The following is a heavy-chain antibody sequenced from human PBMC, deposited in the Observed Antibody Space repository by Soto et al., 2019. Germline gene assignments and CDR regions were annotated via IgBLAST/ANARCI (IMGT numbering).Heavy chain of an antibody. D-gene: IGHD2-2*01. J-gene: IGHJ5*02. CDR2: INHSGST. CDR1: GGSFSGYY. CDR3: ASANCSSTSCSHNWFAP. V-gene: IGHV4-34*01. Sequence: SETXSLTCAVDGGSFSGYYWSWIRQPPGKGLEWIGEINHSGSTNYNPSLKSRVTISVDTSKNQFSLKLSSLTAADTAAYYRASANCSSTSCSHNWFAPWGKGTLVPVSS.